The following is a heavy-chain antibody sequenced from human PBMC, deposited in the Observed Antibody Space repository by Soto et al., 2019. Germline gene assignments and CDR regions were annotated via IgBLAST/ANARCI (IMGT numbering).Heavy chain of an antibody. D-gene: IGHD4-17*01. J-gene: IGHJ4*02. Sequence: QVQLQESGPGLVKPSEALSLTCTVSGGSISSYYWSWIRQPPGKGLAWIGYIYYSGSTNYNPSLKSRVTISVDTSKNQFSLKLSSVTAADTAVYYCARRYGRYYDYWGQGTLVTVSS. CDR2: IYYSGST. CDR1: GGSISSYY. CDR3: ARRYGRYYDY. V-gene: IGHV4-59*08.